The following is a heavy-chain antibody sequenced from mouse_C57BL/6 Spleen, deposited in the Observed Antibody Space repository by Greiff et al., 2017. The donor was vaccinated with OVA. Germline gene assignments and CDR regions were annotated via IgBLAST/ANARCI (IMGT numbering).Heavy chain of an antibody. CDR1: GYTFTDYE. D-gene: IGHD3-2*02. V-gene: IGHV1-15*01. Sequence: VQLQESGAELVRPGASVTLSCKASGYTFTDYEMHWVKQTPVHGLEWIGAIDPETGGTAYNQKFKGKAILTADKSSSTAYMKLRSLTSADSAVYYGTSLDSSGYAYYYAMDYWGQGTSVTVSS. J-gene: IGHJ4*01. CDR2: IDPETGGT. CDR3: TSLDSSGYAYYYAMDY.